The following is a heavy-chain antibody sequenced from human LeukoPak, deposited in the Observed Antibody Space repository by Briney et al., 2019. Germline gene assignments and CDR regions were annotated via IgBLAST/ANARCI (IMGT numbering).Heavy chain of an antibody. V-gene: IGHV1-3*01. D-gene: IGHD3-10*01. CDR3: AREGAGVSYRPFDY. J-gene: IGHJ4*02. CDR1: GYTFTTYA. CDR2: INAATGNT. Sequence: ASVKVSCKASGYTFTTYALHWVRQAPGQRLEWMGWINAATGNTEYSQKFRDRVTIARDTSASTAYMELSSLRSEDTAVYYCAREGAGVSYRPFDYWGQGTLVTVSS.